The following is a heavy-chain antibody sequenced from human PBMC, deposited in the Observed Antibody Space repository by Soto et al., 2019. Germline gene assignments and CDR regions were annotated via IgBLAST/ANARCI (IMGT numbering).Heavy chain of an antibody. CDR1: GGTFSSYA. J-gene: IGHJ4*02. CDR3: ASSYCSGGSCYSGEVHY. D-gene: IGHD2-15*01. Sequence: SVKVSCKASGGTFSSYAISWVRQAPGQGLEWMGGIIPIFGTANYAQKFQGRVTITADKSTSTAYMELSSLRSEDTAVYYCASSYCSGGSCYSGEVHYWGQGTLVTVSS. V-gene: IGHV1-69*06. CDR2: IIPIFGTA.